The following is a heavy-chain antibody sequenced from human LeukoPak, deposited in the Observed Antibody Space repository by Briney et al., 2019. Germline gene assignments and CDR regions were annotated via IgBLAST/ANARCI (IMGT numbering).Heavy chain of an antibody. Sequence: GGSLRLSRAASGFPFSSYEMNWVRQAPGKGLEWVAVIWYDGTNKYYADSVKGRFTISRDNSKNTLYLQMNSLSAEDTAVYYCAIRDGYVFDYWGQGTLVTVSS. V-gene: IGHV3-33*03. D-gene: IGHD5-24*01. CDR3: AIRDGYVFDY. CDR1: GFPFSSYE. CDR2: IWYDGTNK. J-gene: IGHJ4*02.